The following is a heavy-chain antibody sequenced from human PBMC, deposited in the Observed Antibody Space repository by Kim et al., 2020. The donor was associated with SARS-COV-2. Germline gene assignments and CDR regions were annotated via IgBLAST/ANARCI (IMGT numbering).Heavy chain of an antibody. CDR3: LNDSGICIYSGLGV. Sequence: GGSLRLSCAASGFSFSSFAMSWVRQAPGKGLEWVSSLTPNGDNTYSADSVKGRFTISSDNSRTTLNLQMNSMSAEDTAVYFCLNDSGICIYSGLGVWGQG. CDR2: LTPNGDNT. D-gene: IGHD3-3*02. V-gene: IGHV3-23*01. J-gene: IGHJ6*02. CDR1: GFSFSSFA.